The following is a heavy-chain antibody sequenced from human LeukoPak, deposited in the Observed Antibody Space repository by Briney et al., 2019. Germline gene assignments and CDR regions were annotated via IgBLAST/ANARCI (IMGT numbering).Heavy chain of an antibody. Sequence: ASVKVSCKASGYTFTGYYMHWVRQAPGQGLEWMGWINPNSGGPNYAQKFQGRVTMTRDTSISTADVELSRLRSDDAAVYCCARGRGVRGDWGLGTLVTVSS. CDR3: ARGRGVRGD. D-gene: IGHD3-10*01. CDR2: INPNSGGP. CDR1: GYTFTGYY. J-gene: IGHJ4*02. V-gene: IGHV1-2*02.